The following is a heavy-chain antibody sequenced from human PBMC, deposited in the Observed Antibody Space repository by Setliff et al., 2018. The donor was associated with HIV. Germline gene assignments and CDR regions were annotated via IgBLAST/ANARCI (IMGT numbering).Heavy chain of an antibody. CDR2: VNPNSGGT. D-gene: IGHD1-26*01. V-gene: IGHV1-2*02. Sequence: ASVKVSCKTSGYTFTASYLHWVRQATGQGLEWMGWVNPNSGGTNSAQEFQGRVTMTRDTSISTAYMELSSLRSDDTAVYYCARGDWELLGAFDIWGQGTMVTVSS. CDR1: GYTFTASY. J-gene: IGHJ3*02. CDR3: ARGDWELLGAFDI.